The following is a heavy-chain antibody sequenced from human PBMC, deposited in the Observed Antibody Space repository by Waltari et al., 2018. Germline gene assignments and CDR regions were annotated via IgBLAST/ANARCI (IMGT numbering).Heavy chain of an antibody. J-gene: IGHJ4*02. Sequence: QVQLQESGPGLVKPSETLSLTCTVPGGPISLYYWSWIRQPPGKGLEWIGHVFYSGSTNYNPSLKSRVTISVDTSKNQFSLRLSSVTAADTAVYYCARGTLYNNGWWDFWGQGTLVPVSS. D-gene: IGHD6-19*01. CDR2: VFYSGST. CDR1: GGPISLYY. V-gene: IGHV4-59*01. CDR3: ARGTLYNNGWWDF.